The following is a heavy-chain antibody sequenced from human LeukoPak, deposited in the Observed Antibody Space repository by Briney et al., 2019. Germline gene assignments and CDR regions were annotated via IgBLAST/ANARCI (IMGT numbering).Heavy chain of an antibody. D-gene: IGHD3-10*01. CDR3: VREGGSGSYSNY. J-gene: IGHJ4*02. Sequence: GGSPRLSCAASGFTFSTYNMNWVRQAPGKGLEWISYIGTSVTNTHYADSVKGRFTISRDNAKNSLSLEMNSLRVEDTAVYYCVREGGSGSYSNYWGQGTLVTVSS. CDR1: GFTFSTYN. V-gene: IGHV3-48*01. CDR2: IGTSVTNT.